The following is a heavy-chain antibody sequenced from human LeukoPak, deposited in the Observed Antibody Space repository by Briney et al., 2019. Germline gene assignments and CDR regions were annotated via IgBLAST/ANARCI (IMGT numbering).Heavy chain of an antibody. CDR3: AREDRYQLLYWFDP. CDR2: IYYTGNT. D-gene: IGHD2-2*01. J-gene: IGHJ5*02. CDR1: GVSISNHY. V-gene: IGHV4-59*11. Sequence: SETLSLTCTVSGVSISNHYSSWIRQPPGQGLEWIGYIYYTGNTNYNPSLKSRVTISEDTSKNQVSLRLSSVTAADTAVYYCAREDRYQLLYWFDPWGQGTLVTVSS.